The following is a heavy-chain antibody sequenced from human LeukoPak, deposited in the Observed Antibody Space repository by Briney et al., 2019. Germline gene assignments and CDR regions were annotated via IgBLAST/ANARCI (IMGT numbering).Heavy chain of an antibody. V-gene: IGHV3-23*01. D-gene: IGHD6-19*01. J-gene: IGHJ4*02. CDR3: ARLRGVAVINYFDC. CDR1: GFTFSGYA. Sequence: TGGSLRLSCAASGFTFSGYAMSWARQAPGKGLEWVSGFSGSGDTTYYADSVKGRFTISRDNSKNTLYLQMDSLRAEDTAIYYCARLRGVAVINYFDCWGQGTLVTVSS. CDR2: FSGSGDTT.